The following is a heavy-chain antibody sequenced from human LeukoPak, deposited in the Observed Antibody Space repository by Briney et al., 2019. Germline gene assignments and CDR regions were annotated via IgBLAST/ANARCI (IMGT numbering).Heavy chain of an antibody. CDR1: GGSISSYY. CDR3: ARDYDILTGSPFDY. Sequence: SETLSLTCTVSGGSISSYYWSWIRQPAGKGLEWIGRIYTSGSTNYNPSLKSRVTMSVDTSKNQFSLKLSSVTAADTAVYYCARDYDILTGSPFDYWAGEPWSPSPQ. V-gene: IGHV4-4*07. D-gene: IGHD3-9*01. CDR2: IYTSGST. J-gene: IGHJ4*02.